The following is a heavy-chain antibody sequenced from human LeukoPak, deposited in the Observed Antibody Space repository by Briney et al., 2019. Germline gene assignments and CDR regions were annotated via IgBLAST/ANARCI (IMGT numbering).Heavy chain of an antibody. D-gene: IGHD2-8*01. CDR1: GFTFDDYA. J-gene: IGHJ4*02. V-gene: IGHV3-43*02. CDR2: ISGDGGST. Sequence: GGTLRLSCAASGFTFDDYAMHWVRQAPGEGLGWVSLISGDGGSTYYADSVKGRFTISRDNSKNSLYLQMNSLRTEDTALYYCAKGPCTNGVCYAYYFDYWGQGALVTVSA. CDR3: AKGPCTNGVCYAYYFDY.